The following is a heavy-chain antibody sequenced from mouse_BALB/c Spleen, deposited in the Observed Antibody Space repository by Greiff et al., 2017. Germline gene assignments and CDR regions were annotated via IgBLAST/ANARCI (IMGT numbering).Heavy chain of an antibody. CDR1: GYTFTSYW. CDR3: ARGGGLRPFAY. Sequence: QVQLQQSGAELAKPGASVKMSCKASGYTFTSYWMHWVKQRPGQGLEWIGYINPSTGYTEYNQKFKDKATLTADKSSSTAYMQLSSLTSEDSAVYYCARGGGLRPFAYWGQETLVTVSA. V-gene: IGHV1-7*01. D-gene: IGHD2-4*01. J-gene: IGHJ3*01. CDR2: INPSTGYT.